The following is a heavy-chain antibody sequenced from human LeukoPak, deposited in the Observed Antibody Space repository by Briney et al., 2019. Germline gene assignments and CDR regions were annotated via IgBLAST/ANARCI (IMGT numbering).Heavy chain of an antibody. CDR3: ASSKSSSWYPFYFDY. D-gene: IGHD6-13*01. CDR2: IYPGDSDT. J-gene: IGHJ4*02. Sequence: GESLKISCKGSGYSFSSYWIGWVRQMPGKGLEWMGIIYPGDSDTRYSPSFQGQVTISADKSFSTAYLQWSSLKASDTAIYYCASSKSSSWYPFYFDYWGQGTLVTVSS. CDR1: GYSFSSYW. V-gene: IGHV5-51*01.